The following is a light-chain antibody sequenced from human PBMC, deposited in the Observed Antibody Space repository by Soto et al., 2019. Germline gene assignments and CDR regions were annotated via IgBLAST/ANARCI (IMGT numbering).Light chain of an antibody. J-gene: IGLJ1*01. CDR1: SSDVGAYEH. CDR3: SPYSTTNILV. V-gene: IGLV2-14*03. Sequence: QSVLTQPAPVSGSPGQSVTISCTGASSDVGAYEHVSWYQQHPGRAPKLILYDVNNRPSGVSNHFSGSKSGNTASLVISGLQANDEAYYDCSPYSTTNILVCGSETKVTGL. CDR2: DVN.